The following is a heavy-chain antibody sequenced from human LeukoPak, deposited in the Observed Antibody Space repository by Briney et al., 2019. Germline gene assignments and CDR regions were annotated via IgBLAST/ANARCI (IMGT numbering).Heavy chain of an antibody. D-gene: IGHD3-10*01. Sequence: PGGSLRLSCAASGFTFSSYEMNWVRQAPGKGLEWVSYISSSCSTIYYADSVKGRFTISRDNAKNSLYLQMNSLRAEDTAVYYCARFPGADYFDYWGQGTLVTVSS. CDR3: ARFPGADYFDY. V-gene: IGHV3-48*03. CDR2: ISSSCSTI. CDR1: GFTFSSYE. J-gene: IGHJ4*02.